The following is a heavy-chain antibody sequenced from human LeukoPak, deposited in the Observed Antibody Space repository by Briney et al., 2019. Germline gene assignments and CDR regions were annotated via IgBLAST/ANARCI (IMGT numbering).Heavy chain of an antibody. CDR3: ARDPVVDSSGWYDAFDI. V-gene: IGHV4-59*01. D-gene: IGHD6-19*01. CDR2: ISYSGSP. J-gene: IGHJ3*02. CDR1: GGSLSNSY. Sequence: SETLSLTCTVSGGSLSNSYWSWIRQSPGKGLEYIGYISYSGSPNYNPSLKSRVTISADTSKNQFSLILSSVTAANTAVYYCARDPVVDSSGWYDAFDIWGQGTMVTVSS.